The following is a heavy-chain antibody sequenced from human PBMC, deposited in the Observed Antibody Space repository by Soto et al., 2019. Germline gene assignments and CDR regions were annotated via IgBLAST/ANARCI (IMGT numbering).Heavy chain of an antibody. CDR3: ARGFNRGVTTLDY. D-gene: IGHD1-26*01. Sequence: QVQLQESGPGLVKPSETLSLTCTVSGGSISSDYWSWIRQPPGKVLEWIGYIHYSGSTNYNPSLKSRVTLSVDTSKNQFSLRLSSVTAADTAVYYCARGFNRGVTTLDYWGQGTLVSVSS. J-gene: IGHJ4*02. CDR2: IHYSGST. V-gene: IGHV4-59*01. CDR1: GGSISSDY.